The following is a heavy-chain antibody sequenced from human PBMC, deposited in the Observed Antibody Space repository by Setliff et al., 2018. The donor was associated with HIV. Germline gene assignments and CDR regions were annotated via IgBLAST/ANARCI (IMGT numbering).Heavy chain of an antibody. V-gene: IGHV4-59*01. D-gene: IGHD3-3*01. Sequence: SETLSLTCTVSGGSISTYYWNWIRQPPGKGLEWIGYISYSGSTTYNPSLKSRVTLSVKTSKNQFSLKLNSVTAADTAVYYCASMGTGYDFWSGYPGYWGQGTLVTVSS. CDR3: ASMGTGYDFWSGYPGY. CDR1: GGSISTYY. CDR2: ISYSGST. J-gene: IGHJ4*02.